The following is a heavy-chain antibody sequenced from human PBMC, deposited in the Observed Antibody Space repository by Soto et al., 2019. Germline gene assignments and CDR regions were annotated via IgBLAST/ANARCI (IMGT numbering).Heavy chain of an antibody. CDR3: ARDRLRYNWNAFPYYYYGMDV. V-gene: IGHV3-30-3*01. Sequence: QVQLVESGGGVVQPGRSLRLSCAASGFTFSSYAMHWVRQAPGKGLEWVAVISYDGSNKYYADSVKGRFTISRDNSKNTRYLEMNSLRAEDTAVYYCARDRLRYNWNAFPYYYYGMDVWGQGTTVTVSS. CDR1: GFTFSSYA. J-gene: IGHJ6*02. CDR2: ISYDGSNK. D-gene: IGHD1-1*01.